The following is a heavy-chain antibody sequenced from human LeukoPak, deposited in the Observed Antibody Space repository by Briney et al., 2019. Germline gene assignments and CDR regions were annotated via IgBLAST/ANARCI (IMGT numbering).Heavy chain of an antibody. CDR1: GFTFSTYA. V-gene: IGHV3-23*01. J-gene: IGHJ4*02. Sequence: GGSLRLSCAASGFTFSTYAMTWVRQAPEKGLEWVSTISSGADYTYYADSVKGRFTISRDNSKSTLYLQMNSLRAEDTAVYYCAREPNNVVTPAGFDYWGQGTLVTVSS. CDR2: ISSGADYT. CDR3: AREPNNVVTPAGFDY. D-gene: IGHD2-2*01.